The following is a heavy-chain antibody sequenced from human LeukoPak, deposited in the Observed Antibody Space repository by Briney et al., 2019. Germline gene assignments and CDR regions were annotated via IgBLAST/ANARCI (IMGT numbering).Heavy chain of an antibody. V-gene: IGHV4-34*01. CDR1: GGSFSGYY. J-gene: IGHJ4*02. CDR2: INHSGST. D-gene: IGHD4-17*01. CDR3: ARYGSYVHFDY. Sequence: SETLSLTCAVYGGSFSGYYWSWIRQPPGKGLEWIGEINHSGSTNYNPSLKSRVTISVDTSKNQFALKLTSVTAADTAVYYCARYGSYVHFDYWGQGTLVTVSS.